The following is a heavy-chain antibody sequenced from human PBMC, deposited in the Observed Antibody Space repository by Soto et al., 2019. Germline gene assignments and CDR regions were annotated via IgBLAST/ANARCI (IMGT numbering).Heavy chain of an antibody. J-gene: IGHJ6*02. Sequence: EVQLLESGGGFIHPGGSLRLSCAASGFSFSSFAMNWVRQAPGKGLEWVSIISGSADSTFYADSVKGRFTISRDNSKSTMYLQIISLSAEDTAVYYCAKTRGAMIYAISVYGMDVWGQGTTVTVSS. V-gene: IGHV3-23*01. CDR2: ISGSADST. D-gene: IGHD2-8*01. CDR1: GFSFSSFA. CDR3: AKTRGAMIYAISVYGMDV.